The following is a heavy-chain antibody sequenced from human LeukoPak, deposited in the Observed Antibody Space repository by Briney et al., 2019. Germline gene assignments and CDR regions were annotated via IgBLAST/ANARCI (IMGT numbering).Heavy chain of an antibody. D-gene: IGHD3-22*01. CDR1: GGSISSYS. CDR3: ARAPYYYDSSGYYYVLDY. CDR2: IYYSGST. J-gene: IGHJ4*02. V-gene: IGHV4-59*01. Sequence: PSETLSLTCTVSGGSISSYSWCWSRQPPGKGLEWIGYIYYSGSTNYNPSLKSRVTISVDTSKNQFSLKLSSVTAADTAVYYCARAPYYYDSSGYYYVLDYWGQGNLVTVSS.